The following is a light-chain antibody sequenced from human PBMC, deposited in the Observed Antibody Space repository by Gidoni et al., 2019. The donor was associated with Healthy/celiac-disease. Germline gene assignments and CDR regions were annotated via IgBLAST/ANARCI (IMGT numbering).Light chain of an antibody. CDR3: QQYNNYPPWT. J-gene: IGKJ1*01. CDR1: QSVCSN. Sequence: EIVMTQSPATLSVSPGESATLSCRAIQSVCSNLHWYKLKPDHAPRLLIYGPSTMTTGIPARFSGSGCGREFSLLVRSLQAEDFAVFYCQQYNNYPPWTFGQGTKVEIK. V-gene: IGKV3-15*01. CDR2: GPS.